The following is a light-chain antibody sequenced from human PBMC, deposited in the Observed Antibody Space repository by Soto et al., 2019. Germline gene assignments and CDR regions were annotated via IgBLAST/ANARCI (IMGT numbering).Light chain of an antibody. CDR3: QQSYSTP. V-gene: IGKV1-39*01. Sequence: DIQMTQSPSSLSASVGDRFTITCRASQSISSYLNWYQQKPGKAPKLLIYAASSLQSGVPSRFSGSGSGTDFTLTISSLQPEDFATYYCQQSYSTPFGQGTKVDIK. CDR2: AAS. J-gene: IGKJ1*01. CDR1: QSISSY.